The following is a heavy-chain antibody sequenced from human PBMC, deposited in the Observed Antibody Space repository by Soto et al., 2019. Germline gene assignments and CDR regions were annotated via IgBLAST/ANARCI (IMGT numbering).Heavy chain of an antibody. D-gene: IGHD2-21*01. CDR3: VKSKDLDDCDLRVDY. CDR2: ISSDGSYE. V-gene: IGHV3-30*18. Sequence: QVQLVESGGGVVQPGRSLRLSCAASGFTFSNYGMHWVRQAPGKGLEWEAVISSDGSYEYYGDTVKGRFIVSRVNSKNTLYVQMDSLRAEDTAVYYCVKSKDLDDCDLRVDYWGKGTLVTVSS. CDR1: GFTFSNYG. J-gene: IGHJ4*02.